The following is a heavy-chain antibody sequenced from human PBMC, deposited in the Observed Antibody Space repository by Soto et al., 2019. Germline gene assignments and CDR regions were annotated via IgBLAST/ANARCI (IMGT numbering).Heavy chain of an antibody. V-gene: IGHV3-11*05. CDR2: ISSSSSYI. D-gene: IGHD6-13*01. J-gene: IGHJ4*02. CDR1: VFTFSDYY. CDR3: AREGPGSSSWYVDS. Sequence: QVQLVESGGGLVKPGGSLRLSCAASVFTFSDYYMSWIRQAPGKGLEWLSYISSSSSYINYADSVKGRFTISRDNAKNSLYLQMSRLRAEDTAVYYCAREGPGSSSWYVDSWGQGTLVTVSS.